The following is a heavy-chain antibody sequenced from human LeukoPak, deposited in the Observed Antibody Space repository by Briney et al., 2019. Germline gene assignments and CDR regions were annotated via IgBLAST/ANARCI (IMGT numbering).Heavy chain of an antibody. CDR1: GGTFSSYA. CDR3: ARLGRTPRPDYYYYMDV. Sequence: GASVKVSCKASGGTFSSYAISWVRQAPGQGLEWMGGIIPIFGTANYAQKFQGRVTITADESTSTAYMELSSLRSEDTAVYYCARLGRTPRPDYYYYMDVWGKGTTVTVSS. CDR2: IIPIFGTA. V-gene: IGHV1-69*01. J-gene: IGHJ6*03.